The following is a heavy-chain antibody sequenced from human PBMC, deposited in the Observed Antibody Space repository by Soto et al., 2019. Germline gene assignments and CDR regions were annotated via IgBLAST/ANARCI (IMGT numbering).Heavy chain of an antibody. CDR1: GDSVSSNSAA. Sequence: SQTLSLTCAISGDSVSSNSAAWNWIRQSPSRGLEWLGRTYYRSKWYNDYAVSVKSRITINPDTSKNQFSPQLNSVTPEDTAVYYCATASLRYFDWFAGQAFDIWGQGTMVTVSS. D-gene: IGHD3-9*01. V-gene: IGHV6-1*01. CDR2: TYYRSKWYN. J-gene: IGHJ3*02. CDR3: ATASLRYFDWFAGQAFDI.